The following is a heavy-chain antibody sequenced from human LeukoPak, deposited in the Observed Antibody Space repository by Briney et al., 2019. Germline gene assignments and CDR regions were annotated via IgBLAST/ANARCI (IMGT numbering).Heavy chain of an antibody. CDR2: IYHNGGA. CDR1: GYSIDNGYQ. V-gene: IGHV4-38-2*01. D-gene: IGHD2-2*01. Sequence: PSETLSLTCAVSGYSIDNGYQWAWIRQSPGRGLEWIGSIYHNGGAHYNPSLRSRVVISVDTSNNQFSLRLSSVTAADTAVYYCARGHDIVVVPAASWFDPWGQGTLVTVSS. CDR3: ARGHDIVVVPAASWFDP. J-gene: IGHJ5*02.